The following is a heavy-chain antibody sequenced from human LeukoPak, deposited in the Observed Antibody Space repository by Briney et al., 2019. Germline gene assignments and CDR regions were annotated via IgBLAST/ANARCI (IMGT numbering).Heavy chain of an antibody. CDR1: GFTFSSYD. V-gene: IGHV3-13*01. J-gene: IGHJ3*02. Sequence: GGSLRLSCAASGFTFSSYDMHWVRQAAGKGLEWVSAIGTAGDTYYPGSVKGRFTISRENAKNSLYLQMNSLRAGDTAVYYCARARGNYDSSGSFDAFDIWGQGTMVTVSS. CDR3: ARARGNYDSSGSFDAFDI. D-gene: IGHD3-22*01. CDR2: IGTAGDT.